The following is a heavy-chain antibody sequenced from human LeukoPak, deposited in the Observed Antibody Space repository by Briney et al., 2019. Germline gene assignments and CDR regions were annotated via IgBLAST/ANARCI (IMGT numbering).Heavy chain of an antibody. V-gene: IGHV3-21*01. CDR3: ARKGNAFDF. CDR2: IDGSSTYI. D-gene: IGHD3-10*01. J-gene: IGHJ3*01. Sequence: TGGSLRLSCAASGFSFSTYTMTWVRQAPGKGLEWVSFIDGSSTYIVYADSLKGRFTISRDNAKNSLYLQMDSLRAEDTAVYYCARKGNAFDFWGQGTMVTVSS. CDR1: GFSFSTYT.